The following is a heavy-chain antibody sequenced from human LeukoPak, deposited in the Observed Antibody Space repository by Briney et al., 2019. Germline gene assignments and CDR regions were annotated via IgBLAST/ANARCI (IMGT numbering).Heavy chain of an antibody. J-gene: IGHJ4*02. CDR1: GXSINNNHW. D-gene: IGHD4-11*01. CDR2: IHHSGGT. CDR3: ARHKAGSNTFDY. Sequence: SETLSLTCAVAGXSINNNHWWSWVRQTPGQGLEWIGEIHHSGGTNYNPSLKGRVTISEDKSENHFSLRLSSVTAADTAMYYCARHKAGSNTFDYWGQGTLVTVSS. V-gene: IGHV4-4*02.